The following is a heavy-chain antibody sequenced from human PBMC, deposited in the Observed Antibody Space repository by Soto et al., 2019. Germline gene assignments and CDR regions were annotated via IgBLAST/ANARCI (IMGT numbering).Heavy chain of an antibody. J-gene: IGHJ6*02. CDR2: IYYSGST. CDR3: ARGIGGWYQGRYYSGMDV. D-gene: IGHD6-19*01. CDR1: GGSVSSGSYY. Sequence: QVQLQESGPGLVKPSETLSLTCTVSGGSVSSGSYYWSWIRQPPGKGLEWIGYIYYSGSTNYNPSLQSRVTRSVDPSKNQFPLKLSSVTAAATAVYYCARGIGGWYQGRYYSGMDVWGQGTTVTVSS. V-gene: IGHV4-61*01.